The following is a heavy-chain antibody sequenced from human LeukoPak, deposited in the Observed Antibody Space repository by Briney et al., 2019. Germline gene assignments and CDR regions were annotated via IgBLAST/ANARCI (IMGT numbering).Heavy chain of an antibody. CDR2: ISGSGGST. Sequence: GGSLRLSCAAPGFTFSSYGMSWVRQAPGKGLEWVSAISGSGGSTYYADSVKGRFTISRDNSKNTLYLQMNSLRAEDTAVYYCAKAGTSVRDIVVVVAATDYFDYWGQGTLVTVSS. D-gene: IGHD2-15*01. CDR3: AKAGTSVRDIVVVVAATDYFDY. V-gene: IGHV3-23*01. J-gene: IGHJ4*02. CDR1: GFTFSSYG.